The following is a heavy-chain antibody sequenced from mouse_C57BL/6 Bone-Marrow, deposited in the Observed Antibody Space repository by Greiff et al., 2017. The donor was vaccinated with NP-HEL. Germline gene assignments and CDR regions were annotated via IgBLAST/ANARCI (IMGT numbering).Heavy chain of an antibody. CDR1: GYTFTSYW. V-gene: IGHV1-52*01. D-gene: IGHD3-2*02. CDR3: SRVTSGYNYFDY. Sequence: VQLQQPGAELVRPGSSVKLSCKASGYTFTSYWMHWVKQRPIQGLEWIGNIDPSDSETNYNQKFKDKATLTVDKSSSTAYMQLSSLTSEDSAVYYCSRVTSGYNYFDYWGQGTTLTVSS. J-gene: IGHJ2*01. CDR2: IDPSDSET.